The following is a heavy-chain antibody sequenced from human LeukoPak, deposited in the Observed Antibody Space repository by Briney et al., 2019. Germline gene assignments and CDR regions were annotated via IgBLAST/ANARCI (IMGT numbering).Heavy chain of an antibody. Sequence: VASVKVSCKAFGYTFTGYYMHWVRQAPGQGLEWMGWINPNSGGTNYAQKFQGRVTMTRDTSISTAYMELSRLRSDDTAVYYCAREREAAAGPQHFWWFDPWGQGTLVTVSS. D-gene: IGHD6-13*01. CDR3: AREREAAAGPQHFWWFDP. V-gene: IGHV1-2*02. J-gene: IGHJ5*02. CDR2: INPNSGGT. CDR1: GYTFTGYY.